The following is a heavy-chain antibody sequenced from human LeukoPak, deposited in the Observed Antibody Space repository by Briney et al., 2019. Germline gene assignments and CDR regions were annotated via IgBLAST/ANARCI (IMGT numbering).Heavy chain of an antibody. D-gene: IGHD6-19*01. CDR1: GGSISSYY. V-gene: IGHV4-59*08. CDR2: IYYSGST. CDR3: ARRASSGWYFDY. Sequence: SETLSLTCTVSGGSISSYYWSWIRQPRGKGLEWIGYIYYSGSTNYNPSLKSRVTISVDTSKNQFSLKLSSVTAADTAVYYCARRASSGWYFDYWGQGTLVTVSS. J-gene: IGHJ4*02.